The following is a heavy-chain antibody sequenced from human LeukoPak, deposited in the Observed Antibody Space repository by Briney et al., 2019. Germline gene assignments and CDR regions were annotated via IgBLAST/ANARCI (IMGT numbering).Heavy chain of an antibody. J-gene: IGHJ4*02. CDR2: ISGSGGST. D-gene: IGHD3-22*01. Sequence: GGSLRLSCAASGFTFSNYAMHWVRQAPGKGLEWVSAISGSGGSTYYADSVKGRFTISRDNSKNTLYLQMNSLRAEDTAVYYCASRSGYYSHYFDYWGQGTLVTVSS. V-gene: IGHV3-23*01. CDR3: ASRSGYYSHYFDY. CDR1: GFTFSNYA.